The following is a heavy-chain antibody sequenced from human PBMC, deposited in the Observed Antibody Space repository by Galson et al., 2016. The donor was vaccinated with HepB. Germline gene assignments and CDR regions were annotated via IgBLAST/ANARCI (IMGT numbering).Heavy chain of an antibody. J-gene: IGHJ3*02. CDR1: GGSISSTNW. Sequence: ETLSLTCTVSGGSISSTNWRSWVRQPPGKGLEWIGEIYHGGDTNYNQSLPSLKTRVTMSVDKSKNQFSLKLDSVTAADTAVYYCARGPHIVLVPGSSATGAFDIWGQGTMVTVSS. CDR2: IYHGGDT. D-gene: IGHD2-2*01. CDR3: ARGPHIVLVPGSSATGAFDI. V-gene: IGHV4-4*02.